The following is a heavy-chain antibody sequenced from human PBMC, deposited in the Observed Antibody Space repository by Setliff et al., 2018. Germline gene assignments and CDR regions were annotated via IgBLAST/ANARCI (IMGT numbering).Heavy chain of an antibody. CDR3: ARGFSKFYYYYYYYMDV. D-gene: IGHD3-3*01. CDR2: INAKTGDT. J-gene: IGHJ6*03. CDR1: GFTFSDYH. Sequence: GASVKVSCKASGFTFSDYHLHWVRQAPGQGLEWMGWINAKTGDTNYAQKLQGRVTMTTDTSTSTAYMELRSLRSDDTAVYYCARGFSKFYYYYYYYMDVWGKGTTVTVSS. V-gene: IGHV1-18*01.